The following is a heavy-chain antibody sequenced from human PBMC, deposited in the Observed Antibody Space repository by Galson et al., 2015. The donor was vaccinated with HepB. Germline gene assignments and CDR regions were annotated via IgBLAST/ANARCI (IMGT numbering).Heavy chain of an antibody. D-gene: IGHD6-19*01. V-gene: IGHV3-23*01. CDR2: ISGSGGST. CDR1: GFPFSSSA. CDR3: AKDSPVGSGWSDLDY. Sequence: SLRLSCADSGFPFSSSAMSWVRQAPGKGLEWVSAISGSGGSTYYADSLKGRFTISRDSSKNTLYLQMNSLRAEDTAVYYCAKDSPVGSGWSDLDYWGQGTLVTVSS. J-gene: IGHJ4*02.